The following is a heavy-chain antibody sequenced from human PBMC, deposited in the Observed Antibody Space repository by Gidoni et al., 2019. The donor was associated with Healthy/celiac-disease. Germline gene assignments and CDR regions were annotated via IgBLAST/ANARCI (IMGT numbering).Heavy chain of an antibody. Sequence: QVQLVQSGAEVKKPGSSVKVSCKASGGTFSSSAISWVRQAPGQGLEWMGGIIPIFGTANYAQKFQGRVTITADESTSTAYMELSSLRSEDTAVYYCARSHCSGGSCYPNWFDPWGQGTLVTVSS. V-gene: IGHV1-69*01. CDR2: IIPIFGTA. D-gene: IGHD2-15*01. CDR3: ARSHCSGGSCYPNWFDP. J-gene: IGHJ5*02. CDR1: GGTFSSSA.